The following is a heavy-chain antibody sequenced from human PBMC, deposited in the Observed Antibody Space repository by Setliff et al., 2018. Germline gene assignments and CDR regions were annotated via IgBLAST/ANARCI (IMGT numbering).Heavy chain of an antibody. Sequence: GGSLRLSCAASGFTFSSYGMHWVRQAPGKGLEWVAVIWYDGSNKYYADSVKGRFTIARDNSKNTLYLQMNSRRAEDTAVYYCARKLGAAAGSFYYYYYMDVWGKGTTVTVSS. J-gene: IGHJ6*03. D-gene: IGHD6-13*01. V-gene: IGHV3-33*01. CDR1: GFTFSSYG. CDR3: ARKLGAAAGSFYYYYYMDV. CDR2: IWYDGSNK.